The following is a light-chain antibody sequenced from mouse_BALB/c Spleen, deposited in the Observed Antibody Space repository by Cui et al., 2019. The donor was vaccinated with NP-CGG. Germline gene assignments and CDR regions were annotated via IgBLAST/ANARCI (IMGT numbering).Light chain of an antibody. V-gene: IGLV1*01. CDR2: GTN. CDR1: IGTVTTNNY. CDR3: ALWYSNHWV. J-gene: IGLJ1*01. Sequence: QAVVPQESALTTSPGETVTLTCRSSIGTVTTNNYANWVQEKPDHLFTGLIGGTNNRPPGVPARFSGSLIGDKAALTITGAQTEDEAIYFCALWYSNHWVFGGGTKLTVL.